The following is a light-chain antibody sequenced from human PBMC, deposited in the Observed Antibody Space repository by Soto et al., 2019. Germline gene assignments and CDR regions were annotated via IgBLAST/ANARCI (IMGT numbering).Light chain of an antibody. CDR3: QQYNDWPPRIT. Sequence: EIVLAQSPATLSLSPGERATLSCRAIQSVSSYLAWYQQKPGQAPRLLIYDASNRATGIPARFSGSGSGTEFTLTISSLQSEDFAVYYCQQYNDWPPRITFGQGTRLEIK. CDR2: DAS. J-gene: IGKJ5*01. CDR1: QSVSSY. V-gene: IGKV3D-15*01.